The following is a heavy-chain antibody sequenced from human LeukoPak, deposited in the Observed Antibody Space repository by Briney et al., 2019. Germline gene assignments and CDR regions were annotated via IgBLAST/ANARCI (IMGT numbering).Heavy chain of an antibody. Sequence: GGSLRLSCSASGLIFSNCWMTWVRQAPGKGLEWVGRIKSEVDGATRDYAAPVRGRFTLSRDDSRNTLYLQMNSLKTEDTAFYYCTTDIPFTSGGAIAYWGQGTLVTVSS. V-gene: IGHV3-15*01. CDR2: IKSEVDGATR. CDR3: TTDIPFTSGGAIAY. CDR1: GLIFSNCW. J-gene: IGHJ4*02. D-gene: IGHD3-16*02.